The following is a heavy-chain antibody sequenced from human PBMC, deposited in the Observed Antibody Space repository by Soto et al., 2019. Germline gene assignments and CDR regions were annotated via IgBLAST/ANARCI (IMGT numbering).Heavy chain of an antibody. CDR1: GGTFSSYA. Sequence: QVQLVQSGAEVKKPGSSVKVSCKASGGTFSSYAVSWVRQAPGQGIEWMGGIIPIFGTANYAQTVQGRVTITAYKSTRTDNMTPSSLRSEDRAVYYCAREKAVEMAAWGMYVWGQGNTVTVSS. J-gene: IGHJ6*02. D-gene: IGHD6-19*01. CDR3: AREKAVEMAAWGMYV. CDR2: IIPIFGTA. V-gene: IGHV1-69*06.